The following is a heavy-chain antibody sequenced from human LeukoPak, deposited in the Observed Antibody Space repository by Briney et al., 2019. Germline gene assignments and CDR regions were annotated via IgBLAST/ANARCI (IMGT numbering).Heavy chain of an antibody. CDR1: GDSVSSNSAA. Sequence: SQTLSLTCAISGDSVSSNSAAWNWIRQSPSRGLEWLGRTYYRSKWYNDYAVSVKSRITINPDTSKNQFSLQLNSVTPEDTAVYYCARVGVLYCSSTAAIQPGDYWGQGTLVTVSS. CDR2: TYYRSKWYN. J-gene: IGHJ4*02. CDR3: ARVGVLYCSSTAAIQPGDY. D-gene: IGHD2-2*01. V-gene: IGHV6-1*01.